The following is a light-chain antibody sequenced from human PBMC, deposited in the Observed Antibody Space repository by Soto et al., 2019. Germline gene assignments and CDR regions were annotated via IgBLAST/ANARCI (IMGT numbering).Light chain of an antibody. CDR2: GDT. CDR3: QSYDSGLSGSV. CDR1: SSNIGAGHD. V-gene: IGLV1-40*01. Sequence: QSVLTQPPSVSGAPGQRVTISCTGSSSNIGAGHDVHWYQQLPGSAPQLLMYGDTNRRSGVPDRFSGSKSGTSASLAITGLQAEDEADYYCQSYDSGLSGSVFGGGTKLTVL. J-gene: IGLJ3*02.